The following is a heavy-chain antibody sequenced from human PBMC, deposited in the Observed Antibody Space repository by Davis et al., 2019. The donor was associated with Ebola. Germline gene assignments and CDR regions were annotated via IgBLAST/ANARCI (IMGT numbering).Heavy chain of an antibody. J-gene: IGHJ4*02. CDR1: GFTFSSYA. CDR2: ISGSGGST. CDR3: AKVRVIVVTIWGYFDY. V-gene: IGHV3-23*01. D-gene: IGHD5-12*01. Sequence: GESLKISCAASGFTFSSYAMSWVRQAPGKGLEWVSAISGSGGSTYYADSVKGRFTISRDNSKNTLYLQMNSLRAEDTAVYYCAKVRVIVVTIWGYFDYWGQGTLVTVSS.